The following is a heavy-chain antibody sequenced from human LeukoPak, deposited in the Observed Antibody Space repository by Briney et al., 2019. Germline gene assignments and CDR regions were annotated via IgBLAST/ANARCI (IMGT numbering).Heavy chain of an antibody. CDR1: GFTFSSSW. D-gene: IGHD5-18*01. Sequence: GGSLGPSCAASGFTFSSSWMTWVRQAPGKGLEWVSGISWNSGSIGYADSVKGRFTISRDNAKNSLYLQMNSLRAEDTALYYCAKDKASYGHQSSFDYWGQGTLVTVSS. CDR2: ISWNSGSI. V-gene: IGHV3-9*01. J-gene: IGHJ4*02. CDR3: AKDKASYGHQSSFDY.